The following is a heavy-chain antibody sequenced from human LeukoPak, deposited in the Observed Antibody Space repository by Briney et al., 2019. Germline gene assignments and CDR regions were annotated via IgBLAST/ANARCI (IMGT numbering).Heavy chain of an antibody. CDR3: ARLMGYDILNGYYKNAFDI. D-gene: IGHD3-9*01. CDR2: ISAYNGNT. J-gene: IGHJ3*02. V-gene: IGHV1-18*01. Sequence: ASVKVSCKASGYTFTSYGISWVRQAPGQGLEWMGWISAYNGNTNYAQKLQGRVTMTTDTSTSTAYMELRSLRSDDTAVYYCARLMGYDILNGYYKNAFDIWGQGTMVTVSS. CDR1: GYTFTSYG.